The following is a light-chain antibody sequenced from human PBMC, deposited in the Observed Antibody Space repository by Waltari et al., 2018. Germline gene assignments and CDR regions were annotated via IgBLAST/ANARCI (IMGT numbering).Light chain of an antibody. CDR1: DIPSYS. V-gene: IGLV3-21*02. CDR3: QVWDATTDHVV. CDR2: GEN. Sequence: SYVLSPPPAVSLAPGQTAPISCRGDDIPSYSVHWYQHNSGQAPVLVVYGENDRPSGIPERFSGSNSGNTATATLTISRVEAGDEADYYCQVWDATTDHVVFGGGTKLTVL. J-gene: IGLJ2*01.